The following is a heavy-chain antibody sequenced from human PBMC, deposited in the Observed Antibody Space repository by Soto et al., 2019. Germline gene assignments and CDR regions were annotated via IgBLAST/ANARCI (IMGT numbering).Heavy chain of an antibody. Sequence: PGESLKISCKGCGYSFTSYWIGWVRQMPGKGLEWMGIIYPGDFDTRYSPSFQGQVTISADKSISTAYLQWSSLKASDTAMYYCARLHGDYGGAPYYYYMDVWGKGTTVTVSS. CDR3: ARLHGDYGGAPYYYYMDV. V-gene: IGHV5-51*01. CDR2: IYPGDFDT. CDR1: GYSFTSYW. J-gene: IGHJ6*03. D-gene: IGHD4-17*01.